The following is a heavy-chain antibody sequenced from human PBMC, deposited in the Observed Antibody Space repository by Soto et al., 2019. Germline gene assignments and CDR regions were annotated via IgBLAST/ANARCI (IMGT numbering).Heavy chain of an antibody. V-gene: IGHV3-30*18. J-gene: IGHJ3*02. CDR3: AKLIVGDADAFDI. CDR2: ISYDGSNK. CDR1: GFTFSSYR. D-gene: IGHD1-26*01. Sequence: QVPLVESGGGVVQPGRSLRLSCAASGFTFSSYRMHWVRQAPGKGLEWVAVISYDGSNKYYADSVKGRFTISRDNSKNTLYLQMNSLRAEDTAVYYCAKLIVGDADAFDIWGQGTMVTVSS.